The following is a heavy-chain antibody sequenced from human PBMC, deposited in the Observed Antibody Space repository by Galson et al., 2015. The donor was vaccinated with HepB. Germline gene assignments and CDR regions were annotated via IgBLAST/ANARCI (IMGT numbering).Heavy chain of an antibody. V-gene: IGHV3-21*01. Sequence: SLRLSCAASGFTFSSYSMNWVRQAPGKGLEWVSSISSSSSYIYYADSVKGRFTISRDNAKNSLYLQRNSLRAEDTAVYYCASPPAVAHGGEGNWFDPWGQGTLVTVSS. CDR2: ISSSSSYI. CDR1: GFTFSSYS. CDR3: ASPPAVAHGGEGNWFDP. D-gene: IGHD6-19*01. J-gene: IGHJ5*02.